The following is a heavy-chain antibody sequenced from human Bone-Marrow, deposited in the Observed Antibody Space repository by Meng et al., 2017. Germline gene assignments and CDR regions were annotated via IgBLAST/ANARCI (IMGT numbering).Heavy chain of an antibody. CDR2: IYHSGST. CDR3: ARGQYFSWWELLPAFWFDP. V-gene: IGHV4-4*02. D-gene: IGHD1-26*01. J-gene: IGHJ5*02. Sequence: GLLQAAGPGLVTPSGTLSLTCAVSGGSISSSNWWSWVRQPPGKGLEWIGEIYHSGSTNYNPSLKSRVTISVDKSKNQFSLKLSSVTAADTAVYYCARGQYFSWWELLPAFWFDPWGQGTLVTVSS. CDR1: GGSISSSNW.